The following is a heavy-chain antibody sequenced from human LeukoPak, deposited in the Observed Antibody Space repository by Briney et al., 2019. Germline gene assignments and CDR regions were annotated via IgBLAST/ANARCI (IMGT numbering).Heavy chain of an antibody. V-gene: IGHV3-30*02. D-gene: IGHD2-15*01. J-gene: IGHJ4*02. CDR3: AKGLDGVVVVAALDY. CDR2: IRYDGSNK. Sequence: GSLRLSCAASGFTFSNYAMHWVRQAPGKGLEWVAFIRYDGSNKYYADSVKGRFTISRDNSKNTLYLQMDSLRAEDTAVYYCAKGLDGVVVVAALDYWGQGTLVTVSS. CDR1: GFTFSNYA.